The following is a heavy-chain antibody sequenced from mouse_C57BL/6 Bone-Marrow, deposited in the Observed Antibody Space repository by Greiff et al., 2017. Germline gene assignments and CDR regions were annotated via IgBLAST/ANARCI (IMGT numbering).Heavy chain of an antibody. Sequence: QVQLKESGAELMKPGASVKLSCKATGYTFTGYWIEWVKQRPGHGLEWIGEILPGSGSTNYNEKFKGKATFTADTSSNTASMQLSSLTTEDSAIYYCARGGDDYDGESYWDFDVWGTGTTVTVSS. CDR1: GYTFTGYW. CDR3: ARGGDDYDGESYWDFDV. J-gene: IGHJ1*03. V-gene: IGHV1-9*01. CDR2: ILPGSGST. D-gene: IGHD2-4*01.